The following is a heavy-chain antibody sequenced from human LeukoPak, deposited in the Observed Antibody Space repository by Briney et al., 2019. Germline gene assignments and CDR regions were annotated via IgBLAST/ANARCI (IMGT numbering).Heavy chain of an antibody. CDR2: IYHSGST. CDR1: GGSISSSNW. CDR3: ARNKGLLWFGGFFDP. V-gene: IGHV4-4*02. J-gene: IGHJ5*02. D-gene: IGHD3-10*01. Sequence: PSGTLSLICAVSGGSISSSNWWSWVRQTPGKGLEWIGEIYHSGSTNYNPSLKSRVTISVDKSKNQFSLKLSSVTAADTAVYYCARNKGLLWFGGFFDPWGQGTLVTVSS.